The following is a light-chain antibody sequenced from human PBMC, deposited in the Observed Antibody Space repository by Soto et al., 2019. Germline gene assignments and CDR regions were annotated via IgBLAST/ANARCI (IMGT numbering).Light chain of an antibody. J-gene: IGKJ5*01. CDR2: KAS. V-gene: IGKV1-5*03. CDR3: QQYNSYSYT. CDR1: QSISSW. Sequence: DIQMTQSPSPLSASVGDRVSITGGASQSISSWLAWYQQKPVKAPKLLIYKASSLESGVPSRFSGSGSGTEFTLTISSLQPDDFATYYCQQYNSYSYTFGQGTRLEIK.